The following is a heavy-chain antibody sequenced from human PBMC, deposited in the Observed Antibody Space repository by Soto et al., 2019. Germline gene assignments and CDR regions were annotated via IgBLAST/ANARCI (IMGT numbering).Heavy chain of an antibody. Sequence: QVQLVESGGGLVKPGGSLRLSCAASGFTFSAYNMSWVRQAPGKGLEWVSYITSSGSNTFDAESVKVRFTISRDNTMNLLYLQMTSLSAEDTAVYYCARRVTISSAHHFDHWGQGTLVTVSS. CDR2: ITSSGSNT. J-gene: IGHJ4*02. CDR3: ARRVTISSAHHFDH. D-gene: IGHD6-6*01. CDR1: GFTFSAYN. V-gene: IGHV3-11*01.